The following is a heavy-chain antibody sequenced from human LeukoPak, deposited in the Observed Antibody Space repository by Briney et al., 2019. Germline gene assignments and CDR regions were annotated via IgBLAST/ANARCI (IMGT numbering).Heavy chain of an antibody. J-gene: IGHJ6*04. Sequence: GGSLRLSCAASGFTFSTYWMAWVRQAPGKGPEWVANIDEDGSTKYYVDSVKGRFTISRDNAKNSLYVQMDSLRAEDTAVYYRARRDTADPRYYWMDVWGNGTTVTVSS. CDR2: IDEDGSTK. CDR3: ARRDTADPRYYWMDV. CDR1: GFTFSTYW. D-gene: IGHD5-18*01. V-gene: IGHV3-7*01.